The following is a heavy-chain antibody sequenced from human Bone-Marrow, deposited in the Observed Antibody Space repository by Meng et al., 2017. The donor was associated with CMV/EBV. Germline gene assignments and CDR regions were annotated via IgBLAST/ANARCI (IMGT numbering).Heavy chain of an antibody. V-gene: IGHV3-48*04. J-gene: IGHJ4*02. CDR1: GFSFSEYR. D-gene: IGHD3-3*01. Sequence: GESLKISCAASGFSFSEYRMNWARQAPGKGLEWVSYISSSSSTIYYADSVKGRFTISRDNAKNSLYLQMNSLRAEDTAVYYCARDRGITIFGVDPSGLDYGGQGTLVTVSS. CDR2: ISSSSSTI. CDR3: ARDRGITIFGVDPSGLDY.